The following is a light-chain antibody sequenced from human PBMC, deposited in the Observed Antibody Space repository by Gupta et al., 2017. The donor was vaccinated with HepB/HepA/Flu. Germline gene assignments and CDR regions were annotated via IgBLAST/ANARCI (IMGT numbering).Light chain of an antibody. CDR3: NYRDTSSNHWV. CDR1: RLRSYS. V-gene: IGLV3-19*01. J-gene: IGLJ3*02. Sequence: SELTQDPAVSVALGQTVRITCQGDRLRSYSVSWYQQKPGQVPRLVISGKNNRPSGIPDRFSGSSSGNTASLTLXGXQAEDEXDDYCNYRDTSSNHWVFGSGTKLTVL. CDR2: GKN.